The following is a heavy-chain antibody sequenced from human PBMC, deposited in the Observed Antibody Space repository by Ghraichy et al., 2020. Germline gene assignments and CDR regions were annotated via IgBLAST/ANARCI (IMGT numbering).Heavy chain of an antibody. CDR2: IWYDGSNK. Sequence: GGSLRLSCAASGFTFSSYGMHWVRQAPGKGLEWVAVIWYDGSNKYYADSVKGRFTISRDNSKNTLYLQMNSLRAEDTAVYYCARDSLGYDSSGYPYWVFDYWGQGTLVTVSS. J-gene: IGHJ4*02. D-gene: IGHD3-22*01. CDR3: ARDSLGYDSSGYPYWVFDY. V-gene: IGHV3-33*01. CDR1: GFTFSSYG.